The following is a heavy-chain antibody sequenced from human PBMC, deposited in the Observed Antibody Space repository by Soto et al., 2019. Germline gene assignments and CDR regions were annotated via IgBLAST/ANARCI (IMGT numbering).Heavy chain of an antibody. D-gene: IGHD6-13*01. CDR2: ISAHDGGT. CDR1: GFSSSTYA. J-gene: IGHJ4*02. CDR3: AKEPCSSWYCKYFEY. Sequence: EVQLLESGGGLVQPGESLRLSCAGSGFSSSTYAMNWVRQSPGKGLEWVSGISAHDGGTYYADSVRGRFTISRDNSKNTVYLQTSILRAEDTAVYYCAKEPCSSWYCKYFEYWGQGTLVTVSS. V-gene: IGHV3-23*01.